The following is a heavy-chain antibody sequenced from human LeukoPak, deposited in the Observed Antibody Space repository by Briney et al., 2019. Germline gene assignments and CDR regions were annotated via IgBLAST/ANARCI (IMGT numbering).Heavy chain of an antibody. J-gene: IGHJ4*02. Sequence: ASVKVSCKASGYTFTGYYMHWVRQAPGQGLEWMGWMNPNSGGTSYAQKFQGRVTMTRDTSISTAYMELSRLRSDDTAVYYCARSPHILTGENFDYWGQGTLVTVSS. CDR3: ARSPHILTGENFDY. CDR2: MNPNSGGT. D-gene: IGHD3-9*01. CDR1: GYTFTGYY. V-gene: IGHV1-2*02.